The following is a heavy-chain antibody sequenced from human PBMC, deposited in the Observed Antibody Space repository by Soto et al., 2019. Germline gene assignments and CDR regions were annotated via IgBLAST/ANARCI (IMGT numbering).Heavy chain of an antibody. CDR3: AKDAVSGSRRVPFNYYGMDV. CDR2: ISYDGSER. V-gene: IGHV3-30*18. CDR1: GFSFSIYG. Sequence: QVRLVESGGGVVQPGRSLRLSCAASGFSFSIYGMHWVRQAPGKGLQWVAAISYDGSERYYADSVKGRFTISRDNSNNTLYLQMNSLRAEDTAVYYCAKDAVSGSRRVPFNYYGMDVWGQGTTVTVSS. D-gene: IGHD3-10*01. J-gene: IGHJ6*02.